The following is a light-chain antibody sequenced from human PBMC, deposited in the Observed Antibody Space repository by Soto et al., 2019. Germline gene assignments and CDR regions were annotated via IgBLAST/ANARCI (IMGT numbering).Light chain of an antibody. J-gene: IGLJ1*01. V-gene: IGLV2-23*02. Sequence: QSVLTQPASVSGSPGQSITLSCTGTSSDVGSYNLVSWYQQHPGKAPKLIIYEVTKRPSGVSNRFSGSKSGNTASLTISGLQAEDEADYYCSSYAGSISPYVFRSGTKVTVL. CDR3: SSYAGSISPYV. CDR2: EVT. CDR1: SSDVGSYNL.